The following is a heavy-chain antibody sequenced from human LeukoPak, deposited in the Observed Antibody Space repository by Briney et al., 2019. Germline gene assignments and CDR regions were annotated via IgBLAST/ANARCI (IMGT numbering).Heavy chain of an antibody. CDR2: ISYDGSNK. D-gene: IGHD3-9*01. J-gene: IGHJ4*02. CDR3: AKTYFDWLVSPFS. CDR1: GFPFSTYS. Sequence: GGSLRLSCAASGFPFSTYSMSWVRQAPGKGLEWVAVISYDGSNKYYADSVKGRFTISRDNSKNTLYLQMNSLRVEDTAVYYCAKTYFDWLVSPFSWGQGTLVRVSS. V-gene: IGHV3-30*18.